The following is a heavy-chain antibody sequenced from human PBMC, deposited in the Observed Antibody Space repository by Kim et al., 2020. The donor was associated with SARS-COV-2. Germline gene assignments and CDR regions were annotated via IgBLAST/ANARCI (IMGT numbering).Heavy chain of an antibody. Sequence: SGKGRFTISRDNAKNSLYLQMNSLRAEDTALYYCAKDNRYYDSSGYYYFDYWGQGTLVTVSS. V-gene: IGHV3-9*01. D-gene: IGHD3-22*01. J-gene: IGHJ4*02. CDR3: AKDNRYYDSSGYYYFDY.